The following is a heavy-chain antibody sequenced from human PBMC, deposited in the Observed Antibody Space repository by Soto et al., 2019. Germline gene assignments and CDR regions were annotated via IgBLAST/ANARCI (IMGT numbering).Heavy chain of an antibody. CDR1: GHSLTELS. V-gene: IGHV1-24*01. Sequence: ASGKVSCKVSGHSLTELSSHWVRQVPGEGLEWMGGIDHEHGEKNYAQKFQGRLTLTQDTSTDTAYMELSNLRSDDTAVYYCATESTSREVMIRPHFDYWGSGNLVILSS. CDR2: IDHEHGEK. D-gene: IGHD3-22*01. J-gene: IGHJ4*01. CDR3: ATESTSREVMIRPHFDY.